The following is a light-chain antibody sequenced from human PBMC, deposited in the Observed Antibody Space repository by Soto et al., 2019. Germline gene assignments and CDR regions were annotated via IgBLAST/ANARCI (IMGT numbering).Light chain of an antibody. CDR3: QQRLNWPLT. CDR2: DAS. Sequence: IVLTRSTATLSLSRGERATLSCRASQSVSSFFVWYQQKRGQAPRLLIYDASKRATGIPARFSGSGSGTDFTLTISSLEPEDFAVYYCQQRLNWPLTFGGGTTVEIK. J-gene: IGKJ4*01. V-gene: IGKV3-11*01. CDR1: QSVSSF.